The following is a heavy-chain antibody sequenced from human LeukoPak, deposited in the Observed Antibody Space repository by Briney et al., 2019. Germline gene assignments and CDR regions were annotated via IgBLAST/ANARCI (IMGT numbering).Heavy chain of an antibody. CDR1: GFSVSVNY. CDR2: IHTDGTK. D-gene: IGHD1-26*01. J-gene: IGHJ3*01. Sequence: PGGSLRLSCEISGFSVSVNYFNWVRQARGRVLDGVSVIHTDGTKYYGDSVKGRFIISRDESKNTVYLQMNSLRAEDTAMYYCARDPLSWEIRGWDDGYDVRGQGTMVTVSS. CDR3: ARDPLSWEIRGWDDGYDV. V-gene: IGHV3-53*01.